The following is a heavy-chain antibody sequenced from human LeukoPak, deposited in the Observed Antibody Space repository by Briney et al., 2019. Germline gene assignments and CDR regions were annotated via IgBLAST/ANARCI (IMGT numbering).Heavy chain of an antibody. CDR3: AKAFAFVGANFFDY. CDR2: IGDTT. D-gene: IGHD1-26*01. J-gene: IGHJ4*02. CDR1: GFTFSIYA. V-gene: IGHV3-23*01. Sequence: PGGSLRLSCAASGFTFSIYAMSWVRQAPGKGLEWVSAIGDTTYYADSVEGRFTISRDNSKNTLYLQMNSLRAEDAAFYYCAKAFAFVGANFFDYWGQGTLVTVSS.